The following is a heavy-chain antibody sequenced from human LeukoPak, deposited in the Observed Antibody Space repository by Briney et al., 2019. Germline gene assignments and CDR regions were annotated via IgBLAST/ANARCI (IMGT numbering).Heavy chain of an antibody. J-gene: IGHJ4*02. CDR2: IIPIFGTA. D-gene: IGHD3-22*01. CDR3: ASGYYDSSGYYDFDY. V-gene: IGHV1-69*13. Sequence: SVKVSCKASGGTFSSYAISWVRQAPGQGLEWMGGIIPIFGTANYAQKFQGRVTITVDESTSTAYMELSSLRSEDTAVYYCASGYYDSSGYYDFDYWGQGTLVTVSS. CDR1: GGTFSSYA.